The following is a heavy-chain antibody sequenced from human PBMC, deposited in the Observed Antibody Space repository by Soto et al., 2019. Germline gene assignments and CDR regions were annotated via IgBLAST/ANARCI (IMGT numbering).Heavy chain of an antibody. D-gene: IGHD2-15*01. Sequence: EVHLVESGGGLVKPGGSLRLSCAVSGFTFSSFTMNWVRQAPGKGLEWVSSISPSSGHIYYADSVKGRFTISRDNSKNSLLLQMSSLRGEDAAVYYCSVCSGVACHRYYGMGVWGHGTTVTVAS. CDR3: SVCSGVACHRYYGMGV. CDR1: GFTFSSFT. J-gene: IGHJ6*02. V-gene: IGHV3-21*06. CDR2: ISPSSGHI.